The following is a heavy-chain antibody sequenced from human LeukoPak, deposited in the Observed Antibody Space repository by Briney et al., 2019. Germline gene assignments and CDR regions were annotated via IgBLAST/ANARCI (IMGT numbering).Heavy chain of an antibody. J-gene: IGHJ4*02. D-gene: IGHD3-16*02. CDR2: ITSSGSYI. Sequence: GGSLRLSCAASAFIFSNYNMDWVRQAPGKGLEWVSSITSSGSYIYYADSVMGRFTISRDNAKNSLYLQLNSLRAEDTAVYYCARDTTYYDYVWGSYRYGDFDYWGQGTLVTVSS. V-gene: IGHV3-21*01. CDR1: AFIFSNYN. CDR3: ARDTTYYDYVWGSYRYGDFDY.